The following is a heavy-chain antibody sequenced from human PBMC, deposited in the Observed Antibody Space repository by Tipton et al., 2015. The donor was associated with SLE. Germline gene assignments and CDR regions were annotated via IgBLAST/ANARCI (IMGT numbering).Heavy chain of an antibody. CDR3: TRDSAWNEKTDY. CDR2: IRVIGYGGTA. J-gene: IGHJ4*02. V-gene: IGHV3-49*04. CDR1: GFTFGDYA. Sequence: SLRLSCTASGFTFGDYAMSWVRQAPGKGLEWVGVIRVIGYGGTAQYAASVRGRFIISRDVSKSIVYLQMNSLQTEDTATYYCTRDSAWNEKTDYWGQGTLVTVSS. D-gene: IGHD1-1*01.